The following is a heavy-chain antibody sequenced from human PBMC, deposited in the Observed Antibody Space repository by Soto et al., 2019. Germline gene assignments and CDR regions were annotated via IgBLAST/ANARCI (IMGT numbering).Heavy chain of an antibody. CDR3: ARRYGSAFDF. J-gene: IGHJ3*01. Sequence: QVQLQESGPGLVKPSETLSLTCTVSGGSISSYYWSWIRQPPGKGLEWIGYIYYSGRTNNNPTLESRVTISVDTYKNQFSLKLSSVTAADTVVYYCARRYGSAFDFWGQGTMVTVSS. CDR1: GGSISSYY. CDR2: IYYSGRT. D-gene: IGHD1-20*01. V-gene: IGHV4-59*08.